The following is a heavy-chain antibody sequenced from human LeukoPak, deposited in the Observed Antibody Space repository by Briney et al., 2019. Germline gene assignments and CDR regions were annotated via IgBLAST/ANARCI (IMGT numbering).Heavy chain of an antibody. CDR1: GFTFSGYA. CDR2: ISYDAIDK. J-gene: IGHJ4*02. D-gene: IGHD3-3*01. CDR3: ARDPLEWRGTYYVDY. V-gene: IGHV3-30*01. Sequence: GGSLRLSCAASGFTFSGYAMHWVRQAPGKGLEWVAVISYDAIDKYYADSVKGRFTISRDNSKNTLHLQMNSLRPEDTAVYYCARDPLEWRGTYYVDYWGQGTLVTVSS.